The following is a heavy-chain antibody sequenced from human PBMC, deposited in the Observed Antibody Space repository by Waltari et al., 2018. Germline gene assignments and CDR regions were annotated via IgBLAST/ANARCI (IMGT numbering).Heavy chain of an antibody. CDR2: IYYSGSA. CDR3: ARVGGNSDFDY. CDR1: GGSISSYY. Sequence: QVQLQESGPGLVKPSETLSLTCTVSGGSISSYYWSWIRQPPGKGLEWIGYIYYSGSADDNPALRSRVTIAVDTAKNQLWRRVSSVTAADAAVYYWARVGGNSDFDYWGQGTLVTVSS. D-gene: IGHD3-10*01. V-gene: IGHV4-59*01. J-gene: IGHJ4*02.